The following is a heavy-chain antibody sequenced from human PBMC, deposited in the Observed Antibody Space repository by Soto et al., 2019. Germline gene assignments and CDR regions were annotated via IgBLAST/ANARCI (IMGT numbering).Heavy chain of an antibody. CDR2: IDPSDSQT. CDR1: GYSLAVYW. J-gene: IGHJ4*02. Sequence: GESLKISFKVSGYSLAVYWITWVRQKPGKGLEWMGRIDPSDSQTYYSPSFRGHVTISVTKSITTVFLQWSSLRASDTAMYYCARQIYDSDTGPNFQYYFDSWGQGTPVTDSS. D-gene: IGHD3-22*01. V-gene: IGHV5-10-1*01. CDR3: ARQIYDSDTGPNFQYYFDS.